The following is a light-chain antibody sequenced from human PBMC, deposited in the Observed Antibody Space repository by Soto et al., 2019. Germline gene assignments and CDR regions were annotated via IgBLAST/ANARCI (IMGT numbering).Light chain of an antibody. CDR3: QQRSNWPIT. CDR2: AAS. J-gene: IGKJ5*01. V-gene: IGKV1-27*01. CDR1: QGISNY. Sequence: HMTQTKNSLSASVGDRVTIPFLASQGISNYLAWYQQKPGKVPKLLIYAASTLQSGVPSRFSGSGSGTDFTLTISSLEPEDFAVYYCQQRSNWPITFGQGRLLEVK.